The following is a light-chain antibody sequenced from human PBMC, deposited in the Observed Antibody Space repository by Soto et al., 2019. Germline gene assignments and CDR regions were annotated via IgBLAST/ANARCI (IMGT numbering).Light chain of an antibody. CDR1: SSNIGAGYD. Sequence: QAVVTQPPSVSGAPGQRVTISCTGSSSNIGAGYDVHWYQQLPGTAPKLLIYGNSNRPSGVPDRFSGSKSGTSASLAITGLQAEDEADYYCAAWDDSLNGWVFGGGTKLTVL. J-gene: IGLJ3*02. V-gene: IGLV1-40*01. CDR3: AAWDDSLNGWV. CDR2: GNS.